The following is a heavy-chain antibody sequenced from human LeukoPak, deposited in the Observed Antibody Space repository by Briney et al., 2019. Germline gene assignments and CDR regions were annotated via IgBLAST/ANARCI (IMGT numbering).Heavy chain of an antibody. CDR3: ARGSWITGTTSYYYHMDV. V-gene: IGHV1-8*01. J-gene: IGHJ6*03. CDR1: GYTFINYD. CDR2: MNPNNGRT. Sequence: ASVKVSCKASGYTFINYDINWVRQATGQGLEWMGWMNPNNGRTGHAQKFQGRVTMTRNSSISTAYMELNTLTSDDTAVYYCARGSWITGTTSYYYHMDVWGKGTTVTVSS. D-gene: IGHD1-7*01.